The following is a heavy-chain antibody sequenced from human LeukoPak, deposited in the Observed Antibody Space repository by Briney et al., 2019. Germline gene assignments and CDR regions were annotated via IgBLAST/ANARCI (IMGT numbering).Heavy chain of an antibody. Sequence: SETLSLTCTVSGGSISSSSYYWGWIRQPPGKGLEWIGSIYYSGSTYYNPSLKSRVTISVDTSKNQFSLKLSSVTAADTAVYYCARGPKDSSSWYYFDYWGQGTLVTVSS. CDR2: IYYSGST. CDR3: ARGPKDSSSWYYFDY. J-gene: IGHJ4*02. CDR1: GGSISSSSYY. V-gene: IGHV4-39*01. D-gene: IGHD6-13*01.